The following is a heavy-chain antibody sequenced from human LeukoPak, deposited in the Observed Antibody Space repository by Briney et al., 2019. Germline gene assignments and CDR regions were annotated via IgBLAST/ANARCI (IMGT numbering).Heavy chain of an antibody. D-gene: IGHD2-15*01. CDR1: GGSISSGSYY. CDR3: AREVVNIVVVVAVKWYFDY. Sequence: SETLSLTCTVSGGSISSGSYYWSWIRQPAGKGLEWIGRIYTSGSTNYNPSLKSRVTISVDTSKNQFSLKLSSVTAADTAVYYCAREVVNIVVVVAVKWYFDYWGQGTLVTVSS. J-gene: IGHJ4*02. CDR2: IYTSGST. V-gene: IGHV4-61*02.